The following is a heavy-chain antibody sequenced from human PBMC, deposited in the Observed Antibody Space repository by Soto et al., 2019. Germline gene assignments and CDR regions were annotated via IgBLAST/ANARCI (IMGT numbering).Heavy chain of an antibody. D-gene: IGHD3-16*01. Sequence: EVQLVESGGGLVQPGGSLRLSCAGSGFTFSRYWMHWFRQDPGNGLVWVSSINVDGTNTHYADSVMGRFTVSRDNAKSTVYLQMTSLRSDNTAVYYCAKELLWGQSDYWGQGTLVVVSS. J-gene: IGHJ4*02. V-gene: IGHV3-74*01. CDR1: GFTFSRYW. CDR3: AKELLWGQSDY. CDR2: INVDGTNT.